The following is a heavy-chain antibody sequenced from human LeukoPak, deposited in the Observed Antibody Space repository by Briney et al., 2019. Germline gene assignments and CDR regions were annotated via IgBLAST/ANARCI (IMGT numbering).Heavy chain of an antibody. CDR2: IYHSGST. CDR3: ARVQSPWYATYFDY. V-gene: IGHV4-30-2*01. CDR1: GGSISSGGYS. D-gene: IGHD2-8*01. Sequence: SETLSLTCADSGGSISSGGYSWSWIRQPPGKGLEWIGYIYHSGSTYYNPSLKSRVTISVDRSKNQFSLKLSSVTAADTAVYYCARVQSPWYATYFDYWGQGTLVTVSS. J-gene: IGHJ4*02.